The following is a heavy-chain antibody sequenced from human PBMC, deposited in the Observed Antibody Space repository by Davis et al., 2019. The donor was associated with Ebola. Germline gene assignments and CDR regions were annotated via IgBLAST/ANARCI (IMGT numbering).Heavy chain of an antibody. V-gene: IGHV4-34*01. D-gene: IGHD6-13*01. Sequence: MPSETLSLTCAVYGGSFSGYYWSWIRQPPGKGLEWIGEINHSGSTNYNPSLKSRVTISVDTSKNQFSLKLSSVTAADTAVYYCARRSSSWSPHFDYWGQGTLVTVSS. CDR2: INHSGST. CDR1: GGSFSGYY. CDR3: ARRSSSWSPHFDY. J-gene: IGHJ4*02.